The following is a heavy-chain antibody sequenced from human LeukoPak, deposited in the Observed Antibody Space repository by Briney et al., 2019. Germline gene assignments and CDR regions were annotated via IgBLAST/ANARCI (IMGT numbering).Heavy chain of an antibody. CDR2: IKQDGSEK. CDR1: GFTFSNYA. J-gene: IGHJ4*02. V-gene: IGHV3-7*01. D-gene: IGHD1-26*01. CDR3: ARRRYSGSSQHFDY. Sequence: GGSLRLSCAASGFTFSNYAMSWVRQAPGKGLEWVANIKQDGSEKYYVDSVKGRFTISRDNAKNSLYLQMNSLRAEDTAVYYCARRRYSGSSQHFDYWGLGTLVTVSS.